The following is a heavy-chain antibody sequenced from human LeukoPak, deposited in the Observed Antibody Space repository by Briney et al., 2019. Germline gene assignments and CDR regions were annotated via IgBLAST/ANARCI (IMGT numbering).Heavy chain of an antibody. Sequence: SETLSLTCAVSGYSIGSGYYWGWIRQPPGKGLEWIGSIYHSGSTYYNPSLKSRVTISVDTSKNQFSLKLSSVTAADTAVYYCARSGSRYDFWSGYYNDYWGQGTLVTVSS. D-gene: IGHD3-3*01. CDR1: GYSIGSGYY. V-gene: IGHV4-38-2*01. CDR2: IYHSGST. CDR3: ARSGSRYDFWSGYYNDY. J-gene: IGHJ4*02.